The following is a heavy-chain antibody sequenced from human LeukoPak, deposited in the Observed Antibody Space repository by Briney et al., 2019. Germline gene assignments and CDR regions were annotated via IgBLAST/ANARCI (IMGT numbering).Heavy chain of an antibody. CDR1: GFIFSNYN. CDR2: IKQDGSEK. CDR3: VRYRDGEYDY. D-gene: IGHD4-17*01. V-gene: IGHV3-7*01. Sequence: GGSLRLSCAASGFIFSNYNMNWVRQTPGKGLEWVANIKQDGSEKYYVDSVKGRFTISRDNAKSSLYLEMSSLRAEDTAVYYCVRYRDGEYDYWGQGTLVTVSS. J-gene: IGHJ4*02.